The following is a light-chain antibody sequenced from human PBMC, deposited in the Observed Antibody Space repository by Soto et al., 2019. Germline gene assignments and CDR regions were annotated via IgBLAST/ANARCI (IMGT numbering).Light chain of an antibody. CDR3: QQYKSFSLT. Sequence: DIQMTQSPSTLSASVGDRVTITCRASQSISSWLAWYQQKPGKAPKLLIYKTSNLESGVPSRFSGSGSGTEFSLTISSLQPDEFATYYCQQYKSFSLTVGGGTRVEVK. J-gene: IGKJ4*01. CDR2: KTS. CDR1: QSISSW. V-gene: IGKV1-5*03.